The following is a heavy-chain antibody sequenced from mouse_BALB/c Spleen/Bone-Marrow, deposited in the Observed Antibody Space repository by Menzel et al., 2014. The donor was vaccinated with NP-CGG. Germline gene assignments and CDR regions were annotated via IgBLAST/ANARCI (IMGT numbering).Heavy chain of an antibody. CDR1: GYTFSSYW. CDR2: ILPGSGST. Sequence: QVQLQQSGAELMKPGASVKISCKATGYTFSSYWIEWVKQRPGHGLEWIGEILPGSGSTNYNEKFKGKATFTADTSSNTAYMQLSSXTXEXSAVYYXXREDGLWYFDVWGAGTTVTVSS. D-gene: IGHD1-1*01. CDR3: XREDGLWYFDV. J-gene: IGHJ1*01. V-gene: IGHV1-9*01.